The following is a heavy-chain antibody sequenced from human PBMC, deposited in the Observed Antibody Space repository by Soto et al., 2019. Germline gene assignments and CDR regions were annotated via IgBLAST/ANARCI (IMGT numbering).Heavy chain of an antibody. V-gene: IGHV3-15*07. Sequence: EVQLVEYGGGLVKPGGSLRLSFAASGFTFSSAWMNWVRQAPGKGLECGGRIKSKTDGGTTDYAAPVKGRFTISRDDSKHTLYLQMNRLKNEETAVYYCTTDPREFWEYYDDFDIWGQATMVTVSS. CDR3: TTDPREFWEYYDDFDI. J-gene: IGHJ3*02. CDR1: GFTFSSAW. CDR2: IKSKTDGGTT. D-gene: IGHD3-10*01.